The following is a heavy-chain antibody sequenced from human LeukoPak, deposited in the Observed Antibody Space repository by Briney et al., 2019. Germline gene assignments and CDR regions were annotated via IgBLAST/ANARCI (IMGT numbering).Heavy chain of an antibody. V-gene: IGHV4-59*08. Sequence: PSETLSLTCTVSGGSISSYYWSWIRQPPGKGLEWIGYIYYSGSTNYNPSLKSRITISVDTSKNQFSLKLSSVTAADTAVYYYAGPRRVKLDYWGQGTLVTVSS. D-gene: IGHD1-1*01. CDR1: GGSISSYY. CDR3: AGPRRVKLDY. CDR2: IYYSGST. J-gene: IGHJ4*02.